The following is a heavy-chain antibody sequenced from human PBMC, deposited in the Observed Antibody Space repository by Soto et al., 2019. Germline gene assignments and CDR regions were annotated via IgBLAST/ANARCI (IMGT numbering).Heavy chain of an antibody. CDR1: GGTFGSYA. Sequence: GASVEVSCKASGGTFGSYAISWVRQAPGQGLEWMGGIIPIFGTANYAQKFQGRVTITADESTSTAYMELSSLRSEDTAVYYCARDRYYDSSGYHDAFDIWGQGTMVTVSS. D-gene: IGHD3-22*01. CDR3: ARDRYYDSSGYHDAFDI. J-gene: IGHJ3*02. CDR2: IIPIFGTA. V-gene: IGHV1-69*13.